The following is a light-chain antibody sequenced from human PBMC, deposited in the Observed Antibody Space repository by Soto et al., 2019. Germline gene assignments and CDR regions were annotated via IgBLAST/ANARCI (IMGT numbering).Light chain of an antibody. Sequence: AIRMTQSPSSLSASTGDRVTITCRASQGISSYLAWYQQKPGKAPKLLIYAASTLQSGVPSRFSGSGSGTDFTLTISCLQSEDFATYYCQQYYSYPQTFGQGTMLEIK. CDR2: AAS. CDR1: QGISSY. CDR3: QQYYSYPQT. J-gene: IGKJ2*01. V-gene: IGKV1-8*01.